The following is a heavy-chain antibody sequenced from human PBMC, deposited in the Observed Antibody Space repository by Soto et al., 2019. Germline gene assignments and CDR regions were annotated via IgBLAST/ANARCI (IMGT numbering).Heavy chain of an antibody. J-gene: IGHJ6*02. D-gene: IGHD3-3*01. CDR3: ARRGIFGVGTYYYYYGMDV. CDR1: GYSFTSCW. V-gene: IGHV5-51*01. Sequence: PGESLKISCKGSGYSFTSCWIGWVRQMPGKGLEWMGIIYPGDSDTRYSPSFQGQVTISADKSISTAYLQWSSLKASDTAMYYCARRGIFGVGTYYYYYGMDVWGQGTTVTVSS. CDR2: IYPGDSDT.